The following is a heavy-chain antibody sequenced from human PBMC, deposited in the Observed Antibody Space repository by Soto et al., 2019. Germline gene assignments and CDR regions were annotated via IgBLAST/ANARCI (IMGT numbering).Heavy chain of an antibody. V-gene: IGHV3-23*01. CDR3: QAVATLHDSFDI. Sequence: GGSLRLSCAASGFTFSSYAMSWVRQAPGKGLEWVSAISGSGGSTYYADSVKGRFTISRDNSKNTLYLQMNSLRAEDTAVYYCQAVATLHDSFDIWGQGTMVTVSS. CDR2: ISGSGGST. D-gene: IGHD6-19*01. J-gene: IGHJ3*02. CDR1: GFTFSSYA.